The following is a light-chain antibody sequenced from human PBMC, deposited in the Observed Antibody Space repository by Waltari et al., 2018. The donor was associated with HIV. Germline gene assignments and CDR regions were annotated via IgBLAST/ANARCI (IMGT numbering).Light chain of an antibody. CDR3: SSYTSSNTVV. J-gene: IGLJ3*02. CDR1: SGDVGSFNY. CDR2: EVS. V-gene: IGLV2-14*01. Sequence: QSALTQPASVSGSPGQSITISCTGTSGDVGSFNYVSWYQHHPGKAPKFMIYEVSKRPSGVSNRFSGSKSGNTASLIISGLQAEDEGDYYCSSYTSSNTVVFGGGTKLTVL.